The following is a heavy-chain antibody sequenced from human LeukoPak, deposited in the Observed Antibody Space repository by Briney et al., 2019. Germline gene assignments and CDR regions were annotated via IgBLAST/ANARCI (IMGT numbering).Heavy chain of an antibody. CDR1: GFTFSSYW. CDR3: ARDGKGWNDLSRGYYYYGMDV. Sequence: PGTSLRLSCAASGFTFSSYWMSWVRQAPGKGLEWVANIKQDGSEKYYVDSVKGRFTISRDNAKNSLYLQMNSLRAEDTAVYYCARDGKGWNDLSRGYYYYGMDVWGQGTTVTVSS. D-gene: IGHD1-1*01. J-gene: IGHJ6*02. V-gene: IGHV3-7*01. CDR2: IKQDGSEK.